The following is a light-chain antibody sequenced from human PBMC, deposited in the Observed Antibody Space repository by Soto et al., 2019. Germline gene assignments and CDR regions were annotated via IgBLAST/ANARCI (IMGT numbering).Light chain of an antibody. J-gene: IGKJ5*01. CDR1: QSLLHITGETF. CDR3: MQSTQLPPT. Sequence: VMTQSPLSLSVTPGQPASISCKSSQSLLHITGETFLFWYLQKPGQSPQLLIDEVSTRVSGVPDRFSGSGSGTDFTLEISRVETDDVGIYYCMQSTQLPPTFGQGTRLEI. V-gene: IGKV2D-29*02. CDR2: EVS.